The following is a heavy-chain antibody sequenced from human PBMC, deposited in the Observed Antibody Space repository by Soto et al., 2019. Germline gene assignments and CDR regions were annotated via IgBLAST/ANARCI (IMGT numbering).Heavy chain of an antibody. J-gene: IGHJ3*02. CDR1: GFTFTGHY. V-gene: IGHV1-18*04. Sequence: ASVKVSCKASGFTFTGHYIHWVRQAPGQGLEWMGWINPYNANTYYAQKLQGRVTMTTDTSTSTAYMDLRSLTSDDTAVYYCARDRVAGIWGDAFDIWGQGTMVTVSS. CDR3: ARDRVAGIWGDAFDI. CDR2: INPYNANT. D-gene: IGHD3-16*01.